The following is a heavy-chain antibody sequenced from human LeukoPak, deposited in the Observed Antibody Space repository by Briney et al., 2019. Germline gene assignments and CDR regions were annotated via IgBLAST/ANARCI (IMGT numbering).Heavy chain of an antibody. J-gene: IGHJ5*02. Sequence: ASLKVSCKASGHTFTSYYMHWVRQAPGQGLEWMGIIKPSGGSTSYAQKFQGRVTMTRDTSTSTVYMELSSLRSEDTAVYYCARAYGSGSYYNINWFDPWGQGTLVTVSS. V-gene: IGHV1-46*01. CDR1: GHTFTSYY. CDR3: ARAYGSGSYYNINWFDP. CDR2: IKPSGGST. D-gene: IGHD3-10*01.